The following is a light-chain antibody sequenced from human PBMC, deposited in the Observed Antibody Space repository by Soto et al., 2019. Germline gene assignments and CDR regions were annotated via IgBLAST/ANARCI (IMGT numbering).Light chain of an antibody. Sequence: SVLTQPPSASGTPGQSVIISCSGSTSNIESHSVNWFQQVPGTAPRLLIITNNQRPSGVPDRFSGSKSGASASLAISGLQSEDEATDYCATWDDSRKGVFGTGTKVTVL. CDR3: ATWDDSRKGV. CDR1: TSNIESHS. V-gene: IGLV1-44*01. CDR2: TNN. J-gene: IGLJ1*01.